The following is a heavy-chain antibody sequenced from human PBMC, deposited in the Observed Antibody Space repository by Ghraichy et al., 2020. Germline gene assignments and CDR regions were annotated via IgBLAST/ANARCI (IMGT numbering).Heavy chain of an antibody. Sequence: GALRLSCAASGFTFSSYSMNWVRQAPGKGLEWVSYISSSSSTIYYADSVKGRFTISRDNAKNSLYLQMNSLRDEDTAVYYCATLTYGSGSYYLGYVYWGQGTLVTVSS. CDR1: GFTFSSYS. J-gene: IGHJ4*02. CDR3: ATLTYGSGSYYLGYVY. D-gene: IGHD3-10*01. CDR2: ISSSSSTI. V-gene: IGHV3-48*02.